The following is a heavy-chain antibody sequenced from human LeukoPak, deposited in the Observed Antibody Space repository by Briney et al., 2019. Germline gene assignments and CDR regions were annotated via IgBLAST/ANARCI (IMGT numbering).Heavy chain of an antibody. CDR3: ARDFDTAPYYDFWSGRNPFFDY. V-gene: IGHV3-30*03. Sequence: GGSLRLSCAASGVTFSYYGIHWVRHAPGKGLGWVAFISYEGRNKNYADSVKGRFTTSRDNAKNSLHLQMNSLRAEDTAVYYCARDFDTAPYYDFWSGRNPFFDYWGQGTLVTVSS. D-gene: IGHD3-3*01. CDR2: ISYEGRNK. CDR1: GVTFSYYG. J-gene: IGHJ4*02.